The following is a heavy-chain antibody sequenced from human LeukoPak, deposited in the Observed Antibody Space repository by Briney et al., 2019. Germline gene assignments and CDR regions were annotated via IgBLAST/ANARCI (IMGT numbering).Heavy chain of an antibody. CDR3: ASGYDDSSGYHSFDY. V-gene: IGHV4-4*07. CDR2: IYTSEST. Sequence: SETLSLTCTVSGGSISGYYWNWIRQPAGKGLEWIGRIYTSESTNYNPSLKSRVTMSIDTSKNQFSLKLSSVTAADTAVYYCASGYDDSSGYHSFDYWGQGTLVTVSS. J-gene: IGHJ4*02. D-gene: IGHD3-22*01. CDR1: GGSISGYY.